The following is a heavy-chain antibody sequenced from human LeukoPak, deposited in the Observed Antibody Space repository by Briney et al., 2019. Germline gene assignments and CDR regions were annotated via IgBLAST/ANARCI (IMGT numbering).Heavy chain of an antibody. CDR1: GGSISSGDYY. CDR2: IYYSGST. CDR3: ARTGTHGPGHFDY. D-gene: IGHD1/OR15-1a*01. J-gene: IGHJ4*02. V-gene: IGHV4-30-4*01. Sequence: PSQTLSLTCTVSGGSISSGDYYWSWIRQPPGKGLEWIGYIYYSGSTNYNPSLKSRVTISVDTSKNQFSLKLSSVTAADTAVYYCARTGTHGPGHFDYWGQGTLVTVSS.